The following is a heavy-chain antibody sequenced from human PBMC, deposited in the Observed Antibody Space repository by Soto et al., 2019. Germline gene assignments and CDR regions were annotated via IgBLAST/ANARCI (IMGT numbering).Heavy chain of an antibody. CDR1: GFTFSSYS. CDR3: ARGAIGGSNWFDP. V-gene: IGHV3-21*01. CDR2: ISSSSSYI. D-gene: IGHD3-16*01. Sequence: GGSLRLSCAASGFTFSSYSMNWVRQAPGKGLEWVSSISSSSSYIYYADSVKGRFTISRDNAKNSLYLQMNSLRAEDTAVYYCARGAIGGSNWFDPWGQGTLVTVSS. J-gene: IGHJ5*02.